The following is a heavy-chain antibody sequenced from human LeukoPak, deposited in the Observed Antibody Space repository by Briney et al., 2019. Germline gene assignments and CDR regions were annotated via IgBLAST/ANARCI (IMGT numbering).Heavy chain of an antibody. Sequence: SETLSLTCTVSGGSISSYYWSWIRQPPGKGLEWIGYIYYSGSTNYNPSLKSRVTISVDTSKNQFSLKLSSVTAADTAVYSCARLGSSWPSNWFDPWGQGTLVTVSS. CDR1: GGSISSYY. D-gene: IGHD6-13*01. CDR3: ARLGSSWPSNWFDP. J-gene: IGHJ5*02. CDR2: IYYSGST. V-gene: IGHV4-59*08.